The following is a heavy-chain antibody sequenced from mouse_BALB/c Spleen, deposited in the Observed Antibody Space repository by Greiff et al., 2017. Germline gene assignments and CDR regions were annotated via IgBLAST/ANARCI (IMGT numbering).Heavy chain of an antibody. CDR3: ARYYLYAMDY. Sequence: VQLQQSGAELVRPGALVKLSCKASGFNITDYYMHWVKQRPEQGLEWIGWIDPENGNTIYDPKFQGKARITADTSSNTAYLQLSSLTSEDTAVYYCARYYLYAMDYWGQGTSVTVSS. J-gene: IGHJ4*01. V-gene: IGHV14-1*02. CDR1: GFNITDYY. D-gene: IGHD5-5*01. CDR2: IDPENGNT.